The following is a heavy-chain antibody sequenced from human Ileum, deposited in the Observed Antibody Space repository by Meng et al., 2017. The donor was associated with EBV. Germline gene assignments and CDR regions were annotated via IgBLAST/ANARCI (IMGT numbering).Heavy chain of an antibody. J-gene: IGHJ5*02. CDR3: ARPIAAAGWFDP. D-gene: IGHD6-13*01. Sequence: LQLQGSGPGLVKPSETLSLTCPVSGGPINSSSYYWGWIRQPQGKGLEWIGSIYYSGRTYYNPSLKSRVTISVDTSKNQFSLKLSSVTAADTAVYYCARPIAAAGWFDPWGQGTLVTVSS. CDR2: IYYSGRT. V-gene: IGHV4-39*01. CDR1: GGPINSSSYY.